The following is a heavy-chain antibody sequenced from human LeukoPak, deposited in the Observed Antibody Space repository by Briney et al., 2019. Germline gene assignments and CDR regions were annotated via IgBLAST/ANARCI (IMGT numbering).Heavy chain of an antibody. D-gene: IGHD3-16*02. CDR2: INHSGST. CDR3: ARHWTYYDYVWGSYRPYYFDY. Sequence: SETLSLTCTVSGGSISDSYWSWIRQPPGKGLEWIGEINHSGSTNYNPSLKSRVTISVDTSKNQFSLKLSSVTAADTAVYYCARHWTYYDYVWGSYRPYYFDYWGQGTLVTVSS. CDR1: GGSISDSY. J-gene: IGHJ4*02. V-gene: IGHV4-34*01.